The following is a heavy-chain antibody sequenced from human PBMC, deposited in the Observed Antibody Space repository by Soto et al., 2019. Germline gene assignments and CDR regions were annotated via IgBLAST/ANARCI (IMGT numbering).Heavy chain of an antibody. J-gene: IGHJ4*02. V-gene: IGHV4-59*01. CDR1: GGSISSCY. CDR2: IYYSGST. D-gene: IGHD6-6*01. Sequence: SETLSLTCTVSGGSISSCYWSWIRQPPGKGLEWIGYIYYSGSTNYNPSLKSRVTISVDTSKNQFSLKLSSVTAADTAVYYCARVRLFSSPSGYFDYWGQGNLVTASS. CDR3: ARVRLFSSPSGYFDY.